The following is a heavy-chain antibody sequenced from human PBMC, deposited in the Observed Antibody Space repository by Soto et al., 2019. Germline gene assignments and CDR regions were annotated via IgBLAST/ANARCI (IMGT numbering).Heavy chain of an antibody. J-gene: IGHJ3*02. Sequence: EVQLLESGGGLVQPGGSLRLTCSGSGFTFRSYTMTWVRQAPGKGLEWVSLISGSAGSTYYADSVKGRFTISRDNSKNTLYLQMNSLRVEDTAVYYCAKRLSTDAFDIWGQGTMVTVSS. V-gene: IGHV3-23*01. CDR1: GFTFRSYT. CDR3: AKRLSTDAFDI. CDR2: ISGSAGST.